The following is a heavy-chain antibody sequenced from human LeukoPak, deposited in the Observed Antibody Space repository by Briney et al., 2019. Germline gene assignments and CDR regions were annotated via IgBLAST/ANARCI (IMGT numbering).Heavy chain of an antibody. Sequence: GGSLRLSCVASGFTFSDYAMNWVRQAPGKGLEWASTFKTKYNQVYYAESVRGRFTISTDNSKNTVYLQMNSLRAEDTALYYCARSVPDYTRFDYWGQGALVTVSS. D-gene: IGHD4-11*01. J-gene: IGHJ4*02. V-gene: IGHV3-23*05. CDR1: GFTFSDYA. CDR3: ARSVPDYTRFDY. CDR2: FKTKYNQV.